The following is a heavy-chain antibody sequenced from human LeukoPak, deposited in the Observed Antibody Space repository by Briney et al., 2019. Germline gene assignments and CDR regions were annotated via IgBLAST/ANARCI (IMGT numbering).Heavy chain of an antibody. V-gene: IGHV1-69*01. CDR2: IIPIFCTA. CDR1: GGPFNSYA. J-gene: IGHJ3*02. Sequence: SVKVSFKASGGPFNSYAISWVRPAPGQGLEWMGGIIPIFCTANYAQKFQGRVTIAADESTSTAYMELSSLRSEDTAVYYCARREVGYCSSTSCYSHAFDIWGQGTMVTVSS. CDR3: ARREVGYCSSTSCYSHAFDI. D-gene: IGHD2-2*01.